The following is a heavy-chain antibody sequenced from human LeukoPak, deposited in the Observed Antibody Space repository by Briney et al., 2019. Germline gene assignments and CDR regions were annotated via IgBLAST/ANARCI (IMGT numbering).Heavy chain of an antibody. Sequence: GGSLRLSCVASGFTVSSNYMSWVRQAPGKGLEWVSLIYSGDTTHYADSVKGRFTISRDNSKNTVYLQMNSLRAEDTAVYYCATYEPTNNYDRSGYGNAFDIWGQGTMVTVSS. CDR2: IYSGDTT. J-gene: IGHJ3*02. D-gene: IGHD3-22*01. V-gene: IGHV3-53*01. CDR1: GFTVSSNY. CDR3: ATYEPTNNYDRSGYGNAFDI.